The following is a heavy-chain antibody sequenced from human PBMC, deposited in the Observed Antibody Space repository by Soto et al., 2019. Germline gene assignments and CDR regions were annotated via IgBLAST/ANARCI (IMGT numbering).Heavy chain of an antibody. CDR3: ARRDIFTTLNWCDP. CDR2: VYYSGST. V-gene: IGHV4-39*01. D-gene: IGHD1-1*01. CDR1: GGSISSSSYY. Sequence: QLQLQESGPGLVKPSETLSLTCTVSGGSISSSSYYWGWIRQPPGKGLEWIGSVYYSGSTYYNPSLKSRVTIAVDTSNNQFSLKLSSVTAADTAVYYCARRDIFTTLNWCDPWGQGTLVTVSS. J-gene: IGHJ5*02.